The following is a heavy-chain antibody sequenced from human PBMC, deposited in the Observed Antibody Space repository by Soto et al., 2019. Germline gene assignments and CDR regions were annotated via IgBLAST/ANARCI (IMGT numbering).Heavy chain of an antibody. CDR1: GYTFTSYG. D-gene: IGHD2-15*01. V-gene: IGHV1-18*01. CDR2: ISAYNGNT. CDR3: ARGRDPGYCSGGSCYPYWYFDL. J-gene: IGHJ2*01. Sequence: QVQLVQSGAEAKKPGASVKVSCKASGYTFTSYGISWVRQAPGQGLEWMGWISAYNGNTNYAQKLQGRVTMTTDTSTRTAYMELRSLRSDDTAVYYCARGRDPGYCSGGSCYPYWYFDLWGRGTLVTVSS.